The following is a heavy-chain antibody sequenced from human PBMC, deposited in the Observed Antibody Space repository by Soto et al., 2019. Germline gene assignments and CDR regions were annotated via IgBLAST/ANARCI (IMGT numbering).Heavy chain of an antibody. Sequence: PSETLSLTCTVSGGSISSSSYYWGWIRQPPGKGLEWIGSIYYSGRTYYNPSLKGRVTISVDTSKNQFSLKLSSVTAADTAVYYCARLFPRVVPATIYSDYWGQGTLVTVSS. CDR2: IYYSGRT. J-gene: IGHJ4*02. V-gene: IGHV4-39*01. D-gene: IGHD2-2*01. CDR3: ARLFPRVVPATIYSDY. CDR1: GGSISSSSYY.